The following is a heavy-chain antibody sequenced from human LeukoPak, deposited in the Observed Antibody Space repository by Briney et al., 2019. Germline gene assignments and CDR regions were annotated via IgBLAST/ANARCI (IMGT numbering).Heavy chain of an antibody. CDR2: NYHSGTP. CDR3: ARDNIPVAGTGLSWFDP. CDR1: GGSFSGYY. V-gene: IGHV4-34*01. D-gene: IGHD6-13*01. Sequence: SETLSLTCAVYGGSFSGYYWTWIRQPPGKGLEWIGNNYHSGTPYYNPSLKSRVTLSVDRSKNQFSLKMTSVTAADTAVYYCARDNIPVAGTGLSWFDPWGQGTLVTVSS. J-gene: IGHJ5*02.